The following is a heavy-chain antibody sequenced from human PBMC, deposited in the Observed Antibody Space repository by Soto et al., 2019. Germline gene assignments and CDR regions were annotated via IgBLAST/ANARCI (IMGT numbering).Heavy chain of an antibody. J-gene: IGHJ4*02. CDR3: VRERGEYDSGWYIDR. CDR2: ISSRSSLI. V-gene: IGHV3-21*06. Sequence: PVGSLRLSCAASGFSFSSHSFNWVRQAPGQGLEWVAYISSRSSLILYADSVRGRFVISRDNALNSLYLQMNRPRDEDTAIYYCVRERGEYDSGWYIDRWGQGTPVTVYS. CDR1: GFSFSSHS. D-gene: IGHD3-10*01.